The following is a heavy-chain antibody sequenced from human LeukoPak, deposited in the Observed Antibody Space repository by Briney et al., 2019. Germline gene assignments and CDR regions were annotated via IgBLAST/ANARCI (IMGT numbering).Heavy chain of an antibody. Sequence: SETLSLTCTVSGGSISSYYWSWIRQPPGKGLGWIGYIYYSGSTNYNPSLKSRVTISVDTSKNQFSLKLSSVTAADTAVYYCARHYGYYYDSSGYLGYWGQGTLVTVSS. J-gene: IGHJ4*02. CDR2: IYYSGST. V-gene: IGHV4-59*08. CDR1: GGSISSYY. D-gene: IGHD3-22*01. CDR3: ARHYGYYYDSSGYLGY.